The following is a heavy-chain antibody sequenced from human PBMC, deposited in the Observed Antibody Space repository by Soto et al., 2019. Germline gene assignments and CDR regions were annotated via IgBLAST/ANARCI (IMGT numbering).Heavy chain of an antibody. J-gene: IGHJ4*02. CDR1: GFTVSSYA. D-gene: IGHD3-10*01. V-gene: IGHV3-23*01. Sequence: GGSMRLSCAASGFTVSSYAMSWVRQAPGKGLEWVSAISGSGGSTYYADSVKGRFTISRDNSKNTLYLQMNSLRAEDTAVYYCAKGSLPRGRNHFDYWGQGTLVTVSS. CDR3: AKGSLPRGRNHFDY. CDR2: ISGSGGST.